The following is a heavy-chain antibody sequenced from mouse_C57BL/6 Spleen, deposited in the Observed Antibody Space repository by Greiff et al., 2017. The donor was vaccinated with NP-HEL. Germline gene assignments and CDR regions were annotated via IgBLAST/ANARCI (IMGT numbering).Heavy chain of an antibody. CDR1: GYAFSSSW. CDR2: IYPGDGDT. CDR3: ARDWDYDDWFAY. Sequence: VQLVESGPELVKPGASVKISCKASGYAFSSSWMNWVKQRPGKGLEWIGRIYPGDGDTNYNGKFKGKSTLTADNSSSTAYMQLSSLTSEDSAVYFCARDWDYDDWFAYWGQGTLVTVSA. D-gene: IGHD2-4*01. J-gene: IGHJ3*01. V-gene: IGHV1-82*01.